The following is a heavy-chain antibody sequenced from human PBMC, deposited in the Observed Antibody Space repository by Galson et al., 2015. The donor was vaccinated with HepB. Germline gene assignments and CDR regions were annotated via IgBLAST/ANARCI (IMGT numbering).Heavy chain of an antibody. Sequence: SLRLSCAASGFTFSSYVMHWVRQAPGKGLEWVAFISNDGSNKYYADSVKGRFTISRDNSKNTLYLQMNSLRAEDTAVYYCAKGTHPHYSGRYHYYHYMDAVGRATTVTVSS. CDR1: GFTFSSYV. D-gene: IGHD1-26*01. CDR3: AKGTHPHYSGRYHYYHYMDA. J-gene: IGHJ6*03. CDR2: ISNDGSNK. V-gene: IGHV3-30*18.